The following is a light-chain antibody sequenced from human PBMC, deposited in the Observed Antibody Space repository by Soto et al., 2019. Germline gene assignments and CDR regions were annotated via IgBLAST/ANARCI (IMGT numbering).Light chain of an antibody. J-gene: IGKJ4*01. V-gene: IGKV1-12*01. CDR3: HQANSFPLT. Sequence: DLQMTQSPSSVSASVGDRVTITCRASQSVSTWLVWYQQRPGKAPKLLMYAVSTLQSGVPSRFSGSGSGTDFTLTISRLQPEDFATYYCHQANSFPLTFGGGTKVEIK. CDR1: QSVSTW. CDR2: AVS.